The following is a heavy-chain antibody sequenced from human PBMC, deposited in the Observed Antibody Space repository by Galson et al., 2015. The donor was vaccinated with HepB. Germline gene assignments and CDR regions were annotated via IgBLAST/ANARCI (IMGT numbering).Heavy chain of an antibody. CDR2: ISSSSSYI. D-gene: IGHD6-6*01. Sequence: LRLSCAASGFTFSSYSTNWVRQAPGKGLEWVSSISSSSSYIYYADSVKGRFTISRDNAKNSLYLQMNSLRAEDTAVYYCARDGGFAARPRWGQGTLVTVSS. J-gene: IGHJ4*02. V-gene: IGHV3-21*01. CDR1: GFTFSSYS. CDR3: ARDGGFAARPR.